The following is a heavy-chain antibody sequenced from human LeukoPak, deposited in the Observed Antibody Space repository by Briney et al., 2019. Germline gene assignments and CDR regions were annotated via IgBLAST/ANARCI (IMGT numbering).Heavy chain of an antibody. CDR1: GLSVSINY. J-gene: IGHJ4*02. CDR3: ARSFYDILIGYYQYFDY. V-gene: IGHV3-66*01. CDR2: IYRDGSS. Sequence: GGSLRLSCVASGLSVSINYISWVRRAPGEGLEWGSVIYRDGSSYYAESVKGRFTISRDNSKNTRYIQMNSLRAEDTAVYYCARSFYDILIGYYQYFDYWGQGTLVTVSS. D-gene: IGHD3-9*01.